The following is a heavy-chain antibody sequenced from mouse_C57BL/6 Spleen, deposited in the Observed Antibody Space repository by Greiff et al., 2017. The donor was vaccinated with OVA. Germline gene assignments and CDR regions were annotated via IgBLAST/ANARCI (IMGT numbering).Heavy chain of an antibody. Sequence: QVQLQQPGAELVRPGSSVKLSCKASGYTFTSYWMDWVKQRPGQGLEWIGNIYPSASETHYNQKFKDKATLTVDKSSSTAYMQLSSLTSEDSAVYYCARTPYDYDGDYYAMDYWGQGTSVTVAS. CDR1: GYTFTSYW. J-gene: IGHJ4*01. D-gene: IGHD2-4*01. V-gene: IGHV1-61*01. CDR2: IYPSASET. CDR3: ARTPYDYDGDYYAMDY.